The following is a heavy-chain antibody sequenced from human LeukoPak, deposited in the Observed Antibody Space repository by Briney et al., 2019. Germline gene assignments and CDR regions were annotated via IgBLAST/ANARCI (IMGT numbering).Heavy chain of an antibody. D-gene: IGHD2-15*01. CDR1: GFTFSNYG. J-gene: IGHJ5*02. CDR3: AKDPYRVVFATGNYLDP. V-gene: IGHV3-30*18. CDR2: ISSDETNI. Sequence: GGSLRLSCATSGFTFSNYGMHWVRQAPGKGLEWVAVISSDETNIRYGGSVRGRFTVSRDNAKNTVYLQMNSLGADDTAVYYCAKDPYRVVFATGNYLDPWGQGTLVTVSS.